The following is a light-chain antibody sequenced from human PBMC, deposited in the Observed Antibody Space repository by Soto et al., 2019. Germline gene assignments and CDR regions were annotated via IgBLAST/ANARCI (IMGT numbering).Light chain of an antibody. V-gene: IGKV3-15*01. Sequence: EIVMTQSPATLSVSPGERATLSCRASQSVSSNLAWYQQKPGQAPRLLIYGASTRATGIPARFSGSGSGTESTLTISSLQSEDFAIYYCQQYNTWPITFGQGTRLE. CDR3: QQYNTWPIT. CDR1: QSVSSN. CDR2: GAS. J-gene: IGKJ5*01.